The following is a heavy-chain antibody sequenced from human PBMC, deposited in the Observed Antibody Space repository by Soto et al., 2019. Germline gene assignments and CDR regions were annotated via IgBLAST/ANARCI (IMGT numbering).Heavy chain of an antibody. V-gene: IGHV1-2*04. CDR2: INPNSGGT. CDR1: GYTFTGYY. J-gene: IGHJ4*02. CDR3: ARAKVIAARPPDYFDY. Sequence: QAQLVQSGAEVKKPGASVKVSCKASGYTFTGYYMHWVRQAPGQGLEWMGWINPNSGGTNYAQKFQGWVTMTRDTSISTAYMELSRLRSDDTAVYYCARAKVIAARPPDYFDYWGQGTLVTVSS. D-gene: IGHD6-6*01.